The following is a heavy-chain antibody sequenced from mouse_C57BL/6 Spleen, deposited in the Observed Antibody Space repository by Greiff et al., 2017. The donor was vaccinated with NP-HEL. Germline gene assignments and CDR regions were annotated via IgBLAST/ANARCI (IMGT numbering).Heavy chain of an antibody. D-gene: IGHD2-3*01. J-gene: IGHJ2*01. V-gene: IGHV7-3*01. CDR3: ARSLHHDVYYPFDY. Sequence: EVMLVESGGGLVQPGGSLSLSCAASGFTFTDYYMSWVRQPPGKALEWLGFIRNKANGYTTEYSASVKGRFTISRDNSQSILYLQMNALRAEYSAYYYGARSLHHDVYYPFDYWGQGTTLTVSS. CDR1: GFTFTDYY. CDR2: IRNKANGYTT.